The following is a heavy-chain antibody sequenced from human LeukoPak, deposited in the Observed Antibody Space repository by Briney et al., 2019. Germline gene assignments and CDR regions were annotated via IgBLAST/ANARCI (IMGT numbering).Heavy chain of an antibody. CDR2: ISSSSTHI. D-gene: IGHD2-15*01. Sequence: GGSLRLSCVASGFTFSDNHINWVRQAPGKGLEWVSSISSSSTHIYYADSVKGRFTISRDDAKSSLYLQMNSLRAEDTAVYYCAKNAPGSIVVAFFDYWGQGTLVTVSS. J-gene: IGHJ4*02. CDR3: AKNAPGSIVVAFFDY. CDR1: GFTFSDNH. V-gene: IGHV3-21*04.